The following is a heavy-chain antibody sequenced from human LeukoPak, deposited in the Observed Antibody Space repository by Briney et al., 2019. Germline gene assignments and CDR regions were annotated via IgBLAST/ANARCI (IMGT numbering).Heavy chain of an antibody. V-gene: IGHV1-24*01. Sequence: ASVNLSCKVSGYTLAKLSMHCERQAPGKGREWMGGFDPEDGETIYRQKFQGRGTMTEDTSTDTAYTELCSLRSEDTAVYYCATSPRYGPTVLDYWGQGTLVTVSS. D-gene: IGHD1-14*01. J-gene: IGHJ4*02. CDR1: GYTLAKLS. CDR2: FDPEDGET. CDR3: ATSPRYGPTVLDY.